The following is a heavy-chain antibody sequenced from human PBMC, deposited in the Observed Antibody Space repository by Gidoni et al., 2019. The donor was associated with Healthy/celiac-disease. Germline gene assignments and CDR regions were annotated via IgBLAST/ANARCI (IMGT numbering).Heavy chain of an antibody. V-gene: IGHV3-23*01. D-gene: IGHD3-22*01. J-gene: IGHJ4*02. CDR1: GFTFSSYA. Sequence: EVQLLESGGGLVQPGVSLRLSCAASGFTFSSYAMSWVRQAPGKGLEWVSAISGSGGSTYYADSVKGRFTISRDNSKNTLYLQMNSLRAEDTAVYYCAKAPYYYDSSGLKSYYFDYWGQGTLVTVSS. CDR3: AKAPYYYDSSGLKSYYFDY. CDR2: ISGSGGST.